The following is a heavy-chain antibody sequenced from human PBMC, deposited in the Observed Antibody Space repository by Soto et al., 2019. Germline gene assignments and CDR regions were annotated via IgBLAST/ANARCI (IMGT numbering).Heavy chain of an antibody. CDR1: VASISSGDYY. CDR2: IYYSGST. D-gene: IGHD6-13*01. J-gene: IGHJ5*02. V-gene: IGHV4-30-4*01. CDR3: ARDGAAAEYTWFDP. Sequence: SETLALTCTASVASISSGDYYGSWICQPPGKGLEWIGYIYYSGSTYYNPSLKSRVTVSVDTSKNQFSLKLSSVTAADPAVHYCARDGAAAEYTWFDPWGQGTLVTVSS.